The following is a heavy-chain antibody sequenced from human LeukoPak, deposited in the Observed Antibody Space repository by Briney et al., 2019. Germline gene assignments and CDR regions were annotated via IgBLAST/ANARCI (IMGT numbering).Heavy chain of an antibody. J-gene: IGHJ5*02. D-gene: IGHD2-2*02. V-gene: IGHV4-59*01. Sequence: PSETLSLTCTVSGGSISSYYWGWIRQPPGKGLEWIGYIYYSGSTNYNPSLKSRVTISVDTSKNQFSLKLSSVTAADTAVYYCARGGYCSSTSCYTYNWFDPWGQGTLVTVSS. CDR3: ARGGYCSSTSCYTYNWFDP. CDR2: IYYSGST. CDR1: GGSISSYY.